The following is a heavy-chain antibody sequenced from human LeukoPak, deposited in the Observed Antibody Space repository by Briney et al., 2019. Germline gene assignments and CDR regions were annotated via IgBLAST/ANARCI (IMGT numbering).Heavy chain of an antibody. CDR1: GFTFSSYD. CDR2: INGDGGSR. D-gene: IGHD6-13*01. CDR3: ASASSHRTAAGGDY. Sequence: GGSLRLSCAASGFTFSSYDITWVRQAPGKGLVWVSRINGDGGSRNYADSVKGRFTISRDNAKNTLYLQMSSLRVEDTAVYYCASASSHRTAAGGDYWGQGTLVTVST. J-gene: IGHJ4*02. V-gene: IGHV3-74*01.